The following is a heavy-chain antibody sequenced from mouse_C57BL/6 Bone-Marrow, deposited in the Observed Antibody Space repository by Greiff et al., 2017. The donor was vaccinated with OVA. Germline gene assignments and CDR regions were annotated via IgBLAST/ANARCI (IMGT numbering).Heavy chain of an antibody. J-gene: IGHJ3*01. CDR2: ISGGGGNT. V-gene: IGHV5-9*01. CDR1: GFTFSSYT. D-gene: IGHD1-1*01. CDR3: ARHYYGSPWFAY. Sequence: EVKVVESGGGLVKPGGSLKLSCAASGFTFSSYTMSWVRQTPEKRLEWVATISGGGGNTYYPDSVKGRFTISRDNAKNTLYLQMSSLRSEDTALYYCARHYYGSPWFAYWGQGTLVTVSA.